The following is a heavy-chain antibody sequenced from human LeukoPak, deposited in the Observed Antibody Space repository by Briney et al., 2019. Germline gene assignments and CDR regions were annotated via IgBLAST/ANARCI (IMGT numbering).Heavy chain of an antibody. Sequence: ASVNVSCKASGYTYTGYYMHWVRQAPGQRLEWMGWINPNSGDTKYAQKFQGRVTMTRDTSISTAYMELSRLRSDDTAVYYCARDHYYDSSGYFDYWGEGTLVTVPS. D-gene: IGHD3-22*01. CDR2: INPNSGDT. J-gene: IGHJ4*02. CDR3: ARDHYYDSSGYFDY. CDR1: GYTYTGYY. V-gene: IGHV1-2*02.